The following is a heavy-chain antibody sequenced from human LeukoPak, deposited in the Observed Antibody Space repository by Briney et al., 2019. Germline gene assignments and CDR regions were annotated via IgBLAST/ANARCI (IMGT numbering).Heavy chain of an antibody. CDR3: ARTDSSGYPFDY. D-gene: IGHD3-22*01. Sequence: SQTLSLTCTVSGGSISSGGYYWSWIRQHPGKGLEWIGYIYYSGSTYYNPSLKRRVTISVDTSKNQFSLKLSSVTAADTAVYYCARTDSSGYPFDYWGRGTLVTVSS. J-gene: IGHJ4*02. V-gene: IGHV4-31*03. CDR1: GGSISSGGYY. CDR2: IYYSGST.